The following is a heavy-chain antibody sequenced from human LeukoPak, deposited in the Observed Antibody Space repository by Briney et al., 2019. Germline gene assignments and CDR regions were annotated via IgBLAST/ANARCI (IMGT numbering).Heavy chain of an antibody. V-gene: IGHV3-30*02. CDR3: AKEWDRGVIPGY. CDR2: IRYDGSNK. CDR1: GFTVSSYG. J-gene: IGHJ4*02. Sequence: GGSLRLSCAASGFTVSSYGMHWVRQAPGKGLEWVAFIRYDGSNKYYADSVKGRFTISRDNSKNTLYLQMNSLRAEDTAVYYCAKEWDRGVIPGYWGQGTLVTVSS. D-gene: IGHD3-10*01.